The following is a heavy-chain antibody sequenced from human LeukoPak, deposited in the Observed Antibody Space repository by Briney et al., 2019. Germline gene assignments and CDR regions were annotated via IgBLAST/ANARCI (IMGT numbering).Heavy chain of an antibody. J-gene: IGHJ6*02. CDR2: INHSGST. CDR3: ARSPRSEYFYGSGSLLYGMDV. CDR1: GFTFTSYS. V-gene: IGHV4-34*01. D-gene: IGHD3-10*01. Sequence: GSLRLSCAASGFTFTSYSMNWVRQPPGKGLEWIGEINHSGSTNYNPSLKSRVTISVDTSKNQVSLKLSSLTAADTAVYYCARSPRSEYFYGSGSLLYGMDVWGQGTTVTVSS.